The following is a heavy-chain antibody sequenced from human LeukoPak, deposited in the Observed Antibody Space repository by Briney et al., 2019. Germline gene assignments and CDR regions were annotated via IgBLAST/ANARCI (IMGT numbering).Heavy chain of an antibody. D-gene: IGHD4-17*01. CDR3: GKDPNGDYIGAFDF. V-gene: IGHV3-23*01. CDR1: GLAFRNYA. J-gene: IGHJ3*01. CDR2: IRGSGGDI. Sequence: GGSLRLSCVASGLAFRNYAMTWVRQAPGKGLEWVSVIRGSGGDIRYADSVKGRFTISRDNSVNTLYLQMDSLRAEDTAVYYCGKDPNGDYIGAFDFWGQGTMVTVSS.